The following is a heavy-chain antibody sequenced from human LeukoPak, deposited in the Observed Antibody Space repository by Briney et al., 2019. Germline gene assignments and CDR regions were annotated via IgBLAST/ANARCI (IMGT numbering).Heavy chain of an antibody. CDR2: MNPNSGNT. Sequence: GASVKVSCKASGYTFTCYDINWVRQATGQGLEWMGWMNPNSGNTGYAQKFQGRVTITRNTSISTAYMELSSLRSEDTAVYYCARGLIYPAWSRAWFDPWGQGTLVTVSS. CDR1: GYTFTCYD. J-gene: IGHJ5*02. CDR3: ARGLIYPAWSRAWFDP. V-gene: IGHV1-8*03. D-gene: IGHD2-2*02.